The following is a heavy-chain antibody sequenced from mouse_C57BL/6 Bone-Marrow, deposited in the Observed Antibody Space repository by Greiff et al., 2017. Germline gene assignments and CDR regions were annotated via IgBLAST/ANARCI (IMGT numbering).Heavy chain of an antibody. CDR1: GFSLTSYG. J-gene: IGHJ4*01. CDR3: AKNSGAIGGMDY. CDR2: IWRGGST. Sequence: VQRVESGPGLVQPSQSLSITCTVSGFSLTSYGVHWVRQSPGKGLEWLGVIWRGGSTDYNAAFMSRLSITKDNSKSQVFFKMNSLQADDTAIYXCAKNSGAIGGMDYGGQGTSVTVSS. V-gene: IGHV2-5*01. D-gene: IGHD3-1*01.